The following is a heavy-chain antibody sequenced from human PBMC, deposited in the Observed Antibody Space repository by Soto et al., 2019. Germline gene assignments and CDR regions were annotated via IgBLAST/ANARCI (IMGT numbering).Heavy chain of an antibody. V-gene: IGHV4-34*01. Sequence: SVTLSLTCAVYGESFSGYYWSWIRQPPGKGLEWLGEINHSGSTNYNPSLKSRATISVDTSKNQFSLKLSSVTAADTAVYYCARGGIAAAGNNWFDPWGLGTLVTVSS. CDR1: GESFSGYY. D-gene: IGHD6-13*01. CDR3: ARGGIAAAGNNWFDP. CDR2: INHSGST. J-gene: IGHJ5*02.